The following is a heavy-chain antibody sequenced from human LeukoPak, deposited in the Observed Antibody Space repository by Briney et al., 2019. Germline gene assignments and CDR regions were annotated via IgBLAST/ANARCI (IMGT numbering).Heavy chain of an antibody. Sequence: GGSLRLSCAASGFTFSSYAMSWVRQAPGKGLEWVSAISGSGGSTYYADSVKGRFTISRDNSKNTPYLQMNSLRAEDTAVYYCAKDYYDSSGYYLKAVYWGQGTLVTVSS. CDR2: ISGSGGST. V-gene: IGHV3-23*01. J-gene: IGHJ4*02. CDR1: GFTFSSYA. D-gene: IGHD3-22*01. CDR3: AKDYYDSSGYYLKAVY.